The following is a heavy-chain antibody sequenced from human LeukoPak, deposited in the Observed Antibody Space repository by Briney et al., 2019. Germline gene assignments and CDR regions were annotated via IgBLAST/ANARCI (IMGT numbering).Heavy chain of an antibody. V-gene: IGHV3-9*01. CDR3: AKATVTTMAFDI. CDR1: GFTFDDYA. J-gene: IGHJ3*02. CDR2: ISWNSGSI. Sequence: GRSLRLSCAASGFTFDDYAMHWVRQAPGKGLEGVSGISWNSGSIGYADSVKGRFTISRDNAKNSLYLQMNSLRAEDTALYYCAKATVTTMAFDIWGQGTMVTVSS. D-gene: IGHD4-17*01.